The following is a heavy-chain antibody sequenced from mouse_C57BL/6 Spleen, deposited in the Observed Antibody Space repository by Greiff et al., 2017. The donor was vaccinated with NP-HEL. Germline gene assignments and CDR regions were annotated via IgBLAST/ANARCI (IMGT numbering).Heavy chain of an antibody. V-gene: IGHV5-12*01. CDR1: GFTFSDYY. Sequence: EVQGVESGGGLVQPGGSLKLSCAASGFTFSDYYMYWVRQTPEKRLEWVAYISNGGGSTYYPDTVKGRFTISRDNAKNTLYLQMSRLKSEDTAMYYCARQRGYGSSYGYFDVWGTGTTVTVSS. J-gene: IGHJ1*03. D-gene: IGHD1-1*01. CDR3: ARQRGYGSSYGYFDV. CDR2: ISNGGGST.